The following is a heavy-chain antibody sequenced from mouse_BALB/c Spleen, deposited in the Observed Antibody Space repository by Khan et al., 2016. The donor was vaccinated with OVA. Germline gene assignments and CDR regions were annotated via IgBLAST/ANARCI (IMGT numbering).Heavy chain of an antibody. CDR2: IDPSDSFT. CDR1: GYPLTSYW. Sequence: QVQLQQSGAELVKPGASVKLSCKASGYPLTSYWLHWVKQRPGQGLEWIGEIDPSDSFTNYNQKFKGQATVTVDKSSSTTYLQLSSLTSEDSAVYYCVRSVHYGSSTWFAYWGQGTLVTVSA. J-gene: IGHJ3*01. D-gene: IGHD1-1*01. V-gene: IGHV1-69*02. CDR3: VRSVHYGSSTWFAY.